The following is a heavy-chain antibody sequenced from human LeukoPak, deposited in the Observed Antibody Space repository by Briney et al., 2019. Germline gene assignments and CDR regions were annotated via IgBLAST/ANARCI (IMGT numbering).Heavy chain of an antibody. V-gene: IGHV4-39*01. J-gene: IGHJ4*02. CDR3: ARSRIAAAGTMGYFDY. CDR2: IYYSGSA. D-gene: IGHD6-13*01. Sequence: SETLSLACTVSGGSISSSSYYWGWIRQSPGKGLEWVGSIYYSGSAYYNPSLKSRVTISVDTSKNQFSLKLSSVTAADTAVYYCARSRIAAAGTMGYFDYWGQGTLVTVSS. CDR1: GGSISSSSYY.